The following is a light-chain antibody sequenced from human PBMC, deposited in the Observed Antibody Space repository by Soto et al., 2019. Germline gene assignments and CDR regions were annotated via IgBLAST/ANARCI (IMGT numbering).Light chain of an antibody. CDR1: QTISSW. V-gene: IGKV1-5*03. CDR2: NAS. J-gene: IGKJ1*01. Sequence: IQMTQSPSTLSGSVGDRVTITCRASQTISSWLAWYQQKPGKAPKLLIYNASTLKSGVPSRFSGSGSGTEFTLTISSLQTDDFATYYCQHYNSYSEAFSQRTKVELK. CDR3: QHYNSYSEA.